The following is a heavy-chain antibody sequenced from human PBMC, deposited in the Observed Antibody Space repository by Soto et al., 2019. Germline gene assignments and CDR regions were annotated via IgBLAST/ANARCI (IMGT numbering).Heavy chain of an antibody. Sequence: GGSLRLSCAASGFTFDDYGMSWVRQAPGKGLEWVSGINWNGGSTGYADSVKGRFTISRDNAKNSLYLQMNSLRAEDTALYYCARDLLSSNSGGMDVWGQGTTVTVSS. V-gene: IGHV3-20*04. D-gene: IGHD4-4*01. CDR1: GFTFDDYG. CDR2: INWNGGST. J-gene: IGHJ6*02. CDR3: ARDLLSSNSGGMDV.